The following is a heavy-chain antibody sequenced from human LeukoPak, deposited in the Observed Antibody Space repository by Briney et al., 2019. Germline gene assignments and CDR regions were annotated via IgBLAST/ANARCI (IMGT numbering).Heavy chain of an antibody. V-gene: IGHV3-33*01. CDR1: GFTFSSYG. CDR2: IWYDGSNK. J-gene: IGHJ4*02. CDR3: ARDYSSGSMDH. Sequence: PGESLRLSCAASGFTFSSYGMHWVRQAPGKGLEWVAVIWYDGSNKYYADSVKGRFTISRDNSKNTLYLQMNSLRAEDTAVYYCARDYSSGSMDHWGQGTLVTVSS. D-gene: IGHD6-19*01.